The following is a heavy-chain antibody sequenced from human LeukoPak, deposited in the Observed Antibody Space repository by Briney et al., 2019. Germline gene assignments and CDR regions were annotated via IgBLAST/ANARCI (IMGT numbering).Heavy chain of an antibody. Sequence: SETLSLTCTVSGASIVNYYWTWIRQAPGQGLEWLGYSYYSGSTQYNPSLEGRVTISVDTSKNQFSLKLDSVTAADTAVYYCARDRSLGYFDFWGQGTVVTVPS. CDR2: SYYSGST. V-gene: IGHV4-59*01. CDR3: ARDRSLGYFDF. CDR1: GASIVNYY. J-gene: IGHJ4*02.